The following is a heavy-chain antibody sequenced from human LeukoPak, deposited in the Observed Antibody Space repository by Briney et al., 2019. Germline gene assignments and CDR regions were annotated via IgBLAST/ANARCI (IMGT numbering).Heavy chain of an antibody. V-gene: IGHV1-2*02. J-gene: IGHJ4*02. CDR2: INPNSGGT. CDR3: ARDRIVGAGIARVYYFDY. Sequence: ASVKVSCKASGYTFTGYYMHWVRQAPGQGLEWMGWINPNSGGTNYAQKFQGRVTMTRDTSISTAYMELSRLRSDDTAVYYCARDRIVGAGIARVYYFDYWGQGTLVTVPS. D-gene: IGHD1-26*01. CDR1: GYTFTGYY.